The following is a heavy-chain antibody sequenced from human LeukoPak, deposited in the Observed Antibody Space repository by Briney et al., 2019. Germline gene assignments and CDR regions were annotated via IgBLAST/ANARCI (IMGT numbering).Heavy chain of an antibody. CDR3: ARDRLAYCSSTSCYNDY. CDR2: ISSSSSYI. J-gene: IGHJ4*02. V-gene: IGHV3-21*04. CDR1: GFTFSSYS. D-gene: IGHD2-2*02. Sequence: GGSLRLSCAASGFTFSSYSMNWVRQAPGKGLEWVSSISSSSSYIYYADSVKGRFTISRDNAKNSLYLQMNSLRAEDTALYYCARDRLAYCSSTSCYNDYWGQGTLVTVSS.